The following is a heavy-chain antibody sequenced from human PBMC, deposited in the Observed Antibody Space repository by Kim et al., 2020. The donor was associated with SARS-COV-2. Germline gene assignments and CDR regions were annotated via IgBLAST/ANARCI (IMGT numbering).Heavy chain of an antibody. Sequence: TTSNPPLKSRVTISVDTSKNQFYLKLSSVTAADTAVYYCANYGSRGWFDPWGQGTLVTVSS. D-gene: IGHD1-26*01. CDR3: ANYGSRGWFDP. J-gene: IGHJ5*02. CDR2: T. V-gene: IGHV4-4*09.